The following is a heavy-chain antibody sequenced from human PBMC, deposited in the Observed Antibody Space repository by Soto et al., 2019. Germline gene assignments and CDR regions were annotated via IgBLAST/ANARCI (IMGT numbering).Heavy chain of an antibody. CDR2: TYYRSKWYN. Sequence: QVQLQQSEPGLVKPSQTLSLTCAISGDSVSSSSITWNWIRQSPSRGLEWLGRTYYRSKWYNDYAESVKGRITINPDTSKNQFSLHLNSVTTEDTAVYYCVRLIGNSWLDFWGQGTLVTVSS. CDR3: VRLIGNSWLDF. J-gene: IGHJ5*01. CDR1: GDSVSSSSIT. V-gene: IGHV6-1*01. D-gene: IGHD1-26*01.